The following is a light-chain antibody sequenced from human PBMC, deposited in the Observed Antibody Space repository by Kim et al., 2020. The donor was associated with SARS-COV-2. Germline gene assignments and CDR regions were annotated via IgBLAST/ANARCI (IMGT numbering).Light chain of an antibody. CDR1: SSNIGINV. Sequence: GQMVTISCSGSSSNIGINVVNWYQQLPGTAPKLLFYYSNQRPSGVPDRFSGSKSGTSASLAISGLQSEDEADYFCATWDDSLTGFVLGTGTKVTVL. CDR3: ATWDDSLTGFV. CDR2: YSN. J-gene: IGLJ1*01. V-gene: IGLV1-44*01.